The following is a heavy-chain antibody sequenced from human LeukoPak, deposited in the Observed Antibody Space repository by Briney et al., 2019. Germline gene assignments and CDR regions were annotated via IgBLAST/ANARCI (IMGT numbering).Heavy chain of an antibody. Sequence: PGGSLRLSCAASGFTFSISVMSWVRQAPGKGLVWVSRIYSDGSGTIYADSVKGRFTISRDNAKNTLYLQMNSLRAEDTAVYYCARDRNYVPDYWGQGTLVTVSS. J-gene: IGHJ4*02. D-gene: IGHD3-10*02. CDR1: GFTFSISV. CDR2: IYSDGSGT. V-gene: IGHV3-74*01. CDR3: ARDRNYVPDY.